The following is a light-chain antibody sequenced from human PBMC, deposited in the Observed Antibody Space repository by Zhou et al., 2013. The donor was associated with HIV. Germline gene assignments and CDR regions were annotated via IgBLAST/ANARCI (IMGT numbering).Light chain of an antibody. Sequence: DIQMTQSPSTLSASVGDRVTITCRASQRITSRVAWYQQKPGKAPKILIYKASSLESGVPSRFSGSGSATEFTLTVSGLQPDDFATYYCQQYYTTPLTFGGGTNIEVK. J-gene: IGKJ4*01. V-gene: IGKV1-5*03. CDR3: QQYYTTPLT. CDR2: KAS. CDR1: QRITSR.